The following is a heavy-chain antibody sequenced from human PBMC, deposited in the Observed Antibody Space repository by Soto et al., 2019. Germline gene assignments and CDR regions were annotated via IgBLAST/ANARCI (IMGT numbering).Heavy chain of an antibody. V-gene: IGHV1-69*13. CDR2: IIPIFGTA. CDR3: AREVRIVVVVADNWFDP. CDR1: GGTFSRYA. Sequence: SGKVSCKASGGTFSRYAISWVRQAPGRGLEWMGGIIPIFGTANYAQKFQGRVTITADESTSTAYMELSSLRSEDTAVYYCAREVRIVVVVADNWFDPWGQGTLVTVSS. J-gene: IGHJ5*02. D-gene: IGHD2-15*01.